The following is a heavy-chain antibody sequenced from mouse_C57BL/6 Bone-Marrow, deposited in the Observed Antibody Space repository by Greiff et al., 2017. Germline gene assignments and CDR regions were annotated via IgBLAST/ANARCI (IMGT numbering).Heavy chain of an antibody. V-gene: IGHV3-6*01. J-gene: IGHJ4*01. Sequence: EVQRVESGPGLVKPSQSLSLTCSVTGYSITSGYYWNWIRQFPGNKLEWMGYISYDGSNNYNPSLKNRISITRDTSKNQFFLKLNSVTTEDTATYYCARGGWLLPLYAMDYWGQGTSVTVSS. CDR2: ISYDGSN. CDR3: ARGGWLLPLYAMDY. D-gene: IGHD2-3*01. CDR1: GYSITSGYY.